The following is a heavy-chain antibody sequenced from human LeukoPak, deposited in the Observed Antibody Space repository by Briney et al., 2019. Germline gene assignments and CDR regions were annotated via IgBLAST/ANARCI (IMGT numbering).Heavy chain of an antibody. J-gene: IGHJ5*02. CDR1: GFTFSSYA. Sequence: GGSLRLSCAASGFTFSSYAMSWVRQAPGKGLEWVSAISGSGGSTYYADSVKGRFTISRDNAKNSLYLQMNSLRAEDTAVYYCARDRLYSRGGNRFDPWGQGTLVTVSS. CDR3: ARDRLYSRGGNRFDP. V-gene: IGHV3-23*01. CDR2: ISGSGGST. D-gene: IGHD2-15*01.